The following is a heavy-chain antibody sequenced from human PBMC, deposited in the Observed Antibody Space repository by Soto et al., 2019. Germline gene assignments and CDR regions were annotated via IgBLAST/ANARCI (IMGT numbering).Heavy chain of an antibody. Sequence: ASVKVSCKASGYTFTGYCMHWVRQAPGQGLEWMGWINPNSGGTNYAQKFQGWVTMTRDTSISTAYMELSRLRSDDTAVYYCARAPGYSGYDVYFDYWGQGTLVTVSS. V-gene: IGHV1-2*04. J-gene: IGHJ4*02. CDR2: INPNSGGT. CDR3: ARAPGYSGYDVYFDY. D-gene: IGHD5-12*01. CDR1: GYTFTGYC.